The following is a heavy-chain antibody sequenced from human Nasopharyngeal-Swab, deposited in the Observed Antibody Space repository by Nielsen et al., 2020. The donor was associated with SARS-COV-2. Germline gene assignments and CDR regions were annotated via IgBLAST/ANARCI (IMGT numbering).Heavy chain of an antibody. CDR3: ARSRAVEQWFGELFSNYYYYYMDV. V-gene: IGHV7-4-1*02. Sequence: ASVKVSCKASGYTFTSYAMNWVRQAPGQGLEWMGWINTNTGNPTCAQGFTGRFVFSLDTSVSTAYLQISSLKAEDTAVYYCARSRAVEQWFGELFSNYYYYYMDVWGKGTTVTVSS. J-gene: IGHJ6*03. CDR1: GYTFTSYA. D-gene: IGHD3-10*01. CDR2: INTNTGNP.